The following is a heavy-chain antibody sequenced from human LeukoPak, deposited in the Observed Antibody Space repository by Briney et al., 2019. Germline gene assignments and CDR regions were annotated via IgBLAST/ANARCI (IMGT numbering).Heavy chain of an antibody. Sequence: GGSLRLSCAASGFTFGSYGFHWVRQAPGKGLEWVAVIWYDGSKKYYADSVKGRFTISRDNSKNTVYLQMNSLRAEDTAVYYCAKDPSLFVGYCGQGTLVTVSS. CDR2: IWYDGSKK. J-gene: IGHJ4*02. D-gene: IGHD2-21*01. V-gene: IGHV3-33*06. CDR1: GFTFGSYG. CDR3: AKDPSLFVGY.